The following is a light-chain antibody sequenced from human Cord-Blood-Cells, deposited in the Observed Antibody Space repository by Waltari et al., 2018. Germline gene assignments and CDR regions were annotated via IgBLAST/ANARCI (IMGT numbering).Light chain of an antibody. CDR1: QSVSSY. V-gene: IGKV3D-11*02. CDR3: QQRSNWPYT. CDR2: DAS. Sequence: EIVLTQSPATLSLSPGERATLSHRDSQSVSSYLACYQQKPGQAPRLLIYDASNRATGIPARLSGSGPGTDFTLTISSLEPEDFAVYYCQQRSNWPYTFGQGTKLEIK. J-gene: IGKJ2*01.